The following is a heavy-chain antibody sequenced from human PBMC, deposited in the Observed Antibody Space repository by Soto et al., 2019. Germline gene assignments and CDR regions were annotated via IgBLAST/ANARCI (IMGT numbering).Heavy chain of an antibody. V-gene: IGHV1-69*13. CDR2: IIPIFGTA. Sequence: SVKVSCKASGGTFSSYAISWVRQAPGQGLEWMGGIIPIFGTANYAQKFQGRVTITADESTSTAYMELSSLRSEDMAVYYCATRPSYYYYGMDVWGQGTTVTVSS. CDR1: GGTFSSYA. J-gene: IGHJ6*02. CDR3: ATRPSYYYYGMDV.